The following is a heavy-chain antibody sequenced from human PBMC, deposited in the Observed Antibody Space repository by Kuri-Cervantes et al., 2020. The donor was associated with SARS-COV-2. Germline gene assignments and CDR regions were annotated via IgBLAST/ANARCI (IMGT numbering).Heavy chain of an antibody. CDR3: ARVRSWDEYFDY. CDR1: GFTFSSYW. J-gene: IGHJ4*02. D-gene: IGHD6-13*01. V-gene: IGHV3-7*01. CDR2: IKQDGSEK. Sequence: GESLKISCAASGFTFSSYWMSWVRQAPGKELEWVANIKQDGSEKYYVDSVKGRFTISRDNAKNSLYLQMNSLRAEDTAVYYCARVRSWDEYFDYWGQGTLVTVSS.